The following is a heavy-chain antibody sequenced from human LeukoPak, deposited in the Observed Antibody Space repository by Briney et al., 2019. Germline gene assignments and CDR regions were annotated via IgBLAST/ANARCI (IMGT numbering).Heavy chain of an antibody. V-gene: IGHV3-7*01. Sequence: GGSLRLSCAASGFTPSSYWMSWVCQAPGKGLEWVANIKQDGSEKYYVDSVKGRFTISRDNAKNSLYLQMNSLRAEDTAVYYCARSPWFDPWGQGTLVTVSS. CDR2: IKQDGSEK. CDR3: ARSPWFDP. J-gene: IGHJ5*02. CDR1: GFTPSSYW.